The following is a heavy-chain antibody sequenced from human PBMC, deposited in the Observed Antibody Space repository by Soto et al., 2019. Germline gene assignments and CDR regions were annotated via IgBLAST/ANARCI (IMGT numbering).Heavy chain of an antibody. CDR3: ATAGHSSGWYYYYMDV. J-gene: IGHJ6*03. Sequence: ASVKVSCKVSGYTLTELSMHWVRQAPGKGLEWMGGFDPEDGETIYAQKFQGRVTMTEDTSTDTAYMELSSLRSEDTAVYYCATAGHSSGWYYYYMDVWGKGTTVTVSS. D-gene: IGHD6-19*01. V-gene: IGHV1-24*01. CDR1: GYTLTELS. CDR2: FDPEDGET.